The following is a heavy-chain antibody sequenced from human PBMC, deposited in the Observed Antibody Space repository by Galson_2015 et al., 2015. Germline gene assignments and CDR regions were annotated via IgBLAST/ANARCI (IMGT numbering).Heavy chain of an antibody. Sequence: SLRLSCAASGFTFNTYAMTWVRQAPGKGLEWVSSVGSSGRHTYYADSVKGRFTISRDNSKNTLYLQMNSLRAEDTAIYYCAGGWDLYYLDNWGQGTLVTVSS. CDR1: GFTFNTYA. CDR3: AGGWDLYYLDN. V-gene: IGHV3-23*01. CDR2: VGSSGRHT. D-gene: IGHD6-19*01. J-gene: IGHJ4*02.